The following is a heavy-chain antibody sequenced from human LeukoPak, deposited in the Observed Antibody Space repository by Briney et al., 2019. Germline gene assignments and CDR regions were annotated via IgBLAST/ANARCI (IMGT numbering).Heavy chain of an antibody. D-gene: IGHD1-26*01. Sequence: GGSLRPSCAASGFTFSSYEMNWVRQAPGKGLEWVSYISSSGTTIYYADSVKGRFTISRDNAKNSLYLQMNSLRAEDTAVYYCAKDSGGNYFNYWGQGTLVTVSS. CDR1: GFTFSSYE. V-gene: IGHV3-48*03. CDR2: ISSSGTTI. J-gene: IGHJ4*02. CDR3: AKDSGGNYFNY.